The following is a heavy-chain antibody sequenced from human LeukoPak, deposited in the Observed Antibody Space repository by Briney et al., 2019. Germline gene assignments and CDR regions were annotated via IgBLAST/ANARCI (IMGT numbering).Heavy chain of an antibody. V-gene: IGHV3-23*01. Sequence: GGSLRLSCAASGFIFSSYAMSWVRQAPGKGLEWVSVISGSGGSTYYADSVKGRFTISRDNAKNTLYLQMISLRAEDTAVYYCAKKGSSSHSYFDYWGQGTLVTVSS. J-gene: IGHJ4*02. CDR3: AKKGSSSHSYFDY. CDR2: ISGSGGST. D-gene: IGHD6-13*01. CDR1: GFIFSSYA.